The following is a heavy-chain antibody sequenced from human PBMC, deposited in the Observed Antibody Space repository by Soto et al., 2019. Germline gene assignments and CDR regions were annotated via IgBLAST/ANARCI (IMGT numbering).Heavy chain of an antibody. V-gene: IGHV4-4*02. D-gene: IGHD3-22*01. CDR2: VYNDGSA. J-gene: IGHJ4*02. CDR1: GVSISSGNW. Sequence: SETLSLTCAVSGVSISSGNWWSWVRQPPGKGLEWIAEVYNDGSANYHPSLESRATISVDRSKNQFSLRLSSVTAADTGKYYCARLVYDSRLNYFYFDHWGQGTLVTVSS. CDR3: ARLVYDSRLNYFYFDH.